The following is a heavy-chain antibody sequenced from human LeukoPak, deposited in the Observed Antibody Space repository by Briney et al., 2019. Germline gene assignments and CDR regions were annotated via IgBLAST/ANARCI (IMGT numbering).Heavy chain of an antibody. CDR1: CYNFTSYG. V-gene: IGHV1-18*01. CDR3: ARRGGIAAAGDAFDI. CDR2: ISAYNGNT. J-gene: IGHJ3*02. Sequence: ASVKVSCKASCYNFTSYGISWVRQAPGQRLEWIGWISAYNGNTNYAQQLQGRVTMTTDTCTSTAYMELRSLRSNDTAVYYCARRGGIAAAGDAFDIWGQGTMVTVSS. D-gene: IGHD6-13*01.